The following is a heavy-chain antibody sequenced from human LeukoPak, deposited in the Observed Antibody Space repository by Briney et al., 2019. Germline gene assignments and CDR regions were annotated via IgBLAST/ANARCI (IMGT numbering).Heavy chain of an antibody. J-gene: IGHJ4*02. CDR1: GGSITSYY. D-gene: IGHD6-13*01. CDR2: IYYSGST. CDR3: AREAAVGRSVFDY. V-gene: IGHV4-59*01. Sequence: SETLSLTCSVSGGSITSYYWSWIRQPPGKGLEWIGYIYYSGSTNYNPSLKSRVTISVDTTKNQFSLKLTSVTAADTAEYYCAREAAVGRSVFDYWGQGTLVTVSS.